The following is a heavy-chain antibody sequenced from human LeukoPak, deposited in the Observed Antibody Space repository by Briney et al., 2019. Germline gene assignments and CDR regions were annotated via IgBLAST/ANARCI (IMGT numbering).Heavy chain of an antibody. CDR3: VRGPYYYHYGMDV. CDR1: GFTFSSFW. J-gene: IGHJ6*02. Sequence: GGSLRLSCAASGFTFSSFWMHWVRQAPGKGLVWVSRIDSDGSSKSYADSVKGRFTISRDNAKNTLYLQMNSLRGEDTAGYYCVRGPYYYHYGMDVWGQGTTVTVSS. CDR2: IDSDGSSK. V-gene: IGHV3-74*01.